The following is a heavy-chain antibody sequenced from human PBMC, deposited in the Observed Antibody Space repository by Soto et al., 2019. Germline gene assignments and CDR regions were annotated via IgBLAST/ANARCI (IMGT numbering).Heavy chain of an antibody. CDR2: IYYGGTT. V-gene: IGHV4-39*02. J-gene: IGHJ4*02. CDR1: GASIGTTNYY. CDR3: ATFVVLARRHNDFDF. D-gene: IGHD2-21*01. Sequence: PSETLSLTCTVSGASIGTTNYYWGWVRQPPGKGLDWIGNIYYGGTTYYNPSLKSRVTISVDTSKNHLSLKVNAVTAADTAVYYCATFVVLARRHNDFDFWGPGTLVTVSS.